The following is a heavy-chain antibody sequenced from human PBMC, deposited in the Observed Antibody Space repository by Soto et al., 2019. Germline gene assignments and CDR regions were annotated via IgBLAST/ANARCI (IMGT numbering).Heavy chain of an antibody. Sequence: PSETLSLTCTVSGGSISSGGYYWSWIRQHPGKGLEWIGYIYYSGSTYYNPSLKSRVTISVDTSKNQFSLKLSSVTAADTAVYYCARAYSSSLVDYWGQGTLVTVSS. CDR3: ARAYSSSLVDY. J-gene: IGHJ4*02. D-gene: IGHD6-13*01. CDR2: IYYSGST. CDR1: GGSISSGGYY. V-gene: IGHV4-31*03.